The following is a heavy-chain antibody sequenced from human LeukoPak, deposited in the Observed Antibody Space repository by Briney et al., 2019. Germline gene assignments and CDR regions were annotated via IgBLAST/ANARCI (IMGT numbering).Heavy chain of an antibody. Sequence: GGSLRLSCAASGXTFSSYEMNWVRQAPGKGLEWVTYISSSGSTIYYADYVKGRFTVSRDNAKNSLYLQMNNLRAEDTALYYCGRDRVGGRGYSLDYLGQGTLVTVSS. CDR3: GRDRVGGRGYSLDY. V-gene: IGHV3-48*03. CDR2: ISSSGSTI. CDR1: GXTFSSYE. J-gene: IGHJ4*02. D-gene: IGHD5-18*01.